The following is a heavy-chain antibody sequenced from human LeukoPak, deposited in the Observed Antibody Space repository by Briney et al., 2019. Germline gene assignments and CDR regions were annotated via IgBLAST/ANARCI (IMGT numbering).Heavy chain of an antibody. V-gene: IGHV3-23*01. CDR1: GFTFSSYA. CDR2: ISSSSTST. J-gene: IGHJ4*02. D-gene: IGHD3-9*01. Sequence: GGSLRLSCAASGFTFSSYAMSWVRQAPGEGLEWISGISSSSTSTYYADSVKGRFTISRDNSQSTLYLQMNSLRAEDTAIYYCAKAPGLRYFDWSSSEDYWGQGTLVTVSS. CDR3: AKAPGLRYFDWSSSEDY.